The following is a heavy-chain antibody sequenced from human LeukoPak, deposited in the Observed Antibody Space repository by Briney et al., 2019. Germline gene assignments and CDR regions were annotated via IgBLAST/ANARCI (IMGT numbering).Heavy chain of an antibody. CDR2: ISSSSSYI. CDR1: GFTFSSYS. Sequence: GGSLRLSCAASGFTFSSYSMNWVRQAPGKGLEWVSSISSSSSYIYYADSVKGRFTISRDNAKNSLYLQMNSLRAADTAVYYCASGNSGYYLFDYWGQGTLVTVSS. D-gene: IGHD3-22*01. V-gene: IGHV3-21*01. J-gene: IGHJ4*02. CDR3: ASGNSGYYLFDY.